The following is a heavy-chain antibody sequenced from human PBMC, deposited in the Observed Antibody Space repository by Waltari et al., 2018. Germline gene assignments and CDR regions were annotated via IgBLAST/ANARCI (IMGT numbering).Heavy chain of an antibody. Sequence: QVQLVQSGAEVKKPGASVKVSCKVSGYTLTELSMHWVRQAPGKGLEWMGGVYPEDGETIYEQKFQGRVTMTEDTSTDTAYRELSSLRSEDTAVYYCATEYGSGLALDYWGQGTLVTVSS. D-gene: IGHD2-15*01. J-gene: IGHJ4*02. CDR2: VYPEDGET. CDR3: ATEYGSGLALDY. CDR1: GYTLTELS. V-gene: IGHV1-24*01.